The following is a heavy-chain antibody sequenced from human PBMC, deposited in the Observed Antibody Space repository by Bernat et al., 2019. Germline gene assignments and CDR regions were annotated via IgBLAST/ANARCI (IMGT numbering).Heavy chain of an antibody. CDR2: IKQDGSEK. CDR3: ARDRERWLQGAFDI. CDR1: GFTFSSYW. J-gene: IGHJ3*02. D-gene: IGHD5-24*01. V-gene: IGHV3-7*01. Sequence: EVQLVESGGGLVQPGGSLRLSCAASGFTFSSYWMSWVRQAPGKGLEWVANIKQDGSEKYYVDSVKGRFTISRDNAKNSLYLQMNSLRAEDTAVYYCARDRERWLQGAFDIWGQRTMVTVSS.